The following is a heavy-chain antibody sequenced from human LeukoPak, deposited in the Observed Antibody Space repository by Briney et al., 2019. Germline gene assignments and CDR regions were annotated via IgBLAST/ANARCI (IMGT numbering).Heavy chain of an antibody. V-gene: IGHV3-23*01. Sequence: GGSLRLSCAASGFTFSSYTMSWVRQAPGKGLGWVSTITTSDGNTYYADSVKGRFTVSRDNSKNTLFLQMNSLRAEDTAVYYCAKDGGLWVSAHWGDSWGRGTLVTVSS. CDR3: AKDGGLWVSAHWGDS. CDR1: GFTFSSYT. CDR2: ITTSDGNT. J-gene: IGHJ4*02. D-gene: IGHD7-27*01.